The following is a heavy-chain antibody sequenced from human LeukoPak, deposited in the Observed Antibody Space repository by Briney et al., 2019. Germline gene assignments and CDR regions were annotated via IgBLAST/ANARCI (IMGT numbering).Heavy chain of an antibody. V-gene: IGHV3-23*01. Sequence: GGSLRLSCAASGFTFSSYTMSWVRQAPGKGLGWVSTITTSDGNTYYADSVKGRFTVSRDNSKNTLFLQMNSLRAEDTAVYYCAKDGGLWVSAHWGDSWGRGTLVTVSS. CDR3: AKDGGLWVSAHWGDS. CDR1: GFTFSSYT. CDR2: ITTSDGNT. J-gene: IGHJ4*02. D-gene: IGHD7-27*01.